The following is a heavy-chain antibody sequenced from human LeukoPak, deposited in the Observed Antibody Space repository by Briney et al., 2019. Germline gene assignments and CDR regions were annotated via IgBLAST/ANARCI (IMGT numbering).Heavy chain of an antibody. CDR3: ARVGGPGSFDY. Sequence: KPSETLSLTCTVSGGSISSFYWSWIRQPPRKGLEWIGYINYNGDTHYNPSLKGPVTISVDTSKNQFSLKLSSVTAADTAVYFCARVGGPGSFDYWGQGTLVTVSS. CDR1: GGSISSFY. D-gene: IGHD2-15*01. J-gene: IGHJ4*02. CDR2: INYNGDT. V-gene: IGHV4-59*01.